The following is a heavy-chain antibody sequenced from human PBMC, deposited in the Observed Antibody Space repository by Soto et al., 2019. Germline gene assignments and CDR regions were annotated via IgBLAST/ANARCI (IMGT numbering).Heavy chain of an antibody. J-gene: IGHJ1*01. CDR2: IYYSGST. Sequence: PSETLSLTCTVSGGSVSSYYWSWIRQPPGKGLEWIGYIYYSGSTNYNPSLKSRVTISVDTSKNQFSLKLSSVTAADTAVYYCASVSSTSSFGYFQHWGQGTLVTVSS. V-gene: IGHV4-59*08. D-gene: IGHD2-2*01. CDR1: GGSVSSYY. CDR3: ASVSSTSSFGYFQH.